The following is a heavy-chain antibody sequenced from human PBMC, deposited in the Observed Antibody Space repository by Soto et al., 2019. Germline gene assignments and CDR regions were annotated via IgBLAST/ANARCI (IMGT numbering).Heavy chain of an antibody. V-gene: IGHV1-18*01. CDR3: VMVDNYVTPTPQDV. CDR2: ISPYTGNT. J-gene: IGHJ6*02. D-gene: IGHD3-16*01. CDR1: GYIFVNYG. Sequence: QVQLVQSGDEVKKPGASVKVSCKASGYIFVNYGIAWVRQAPGQGLEWMGWISPYTGNTHSASKVQGRLTMTTDTSTSTAYMNLGSLTSDDTAVYYCVMVDNYVTPTPQDVWGQGTTVTVSS.